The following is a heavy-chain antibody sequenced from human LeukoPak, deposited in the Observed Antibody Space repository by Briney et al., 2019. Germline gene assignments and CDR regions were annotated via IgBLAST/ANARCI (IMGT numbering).Heavy chain of an antibody. V-gene: IGHV1-2*02. CDR2: INPYSGDT. Sequence: ASVKVSCKASGYTFTGYYIHWVRQAPGQGLEWMGWINPYSGDTAYAQKFQGRVTMTRDTSINTAYMELNRLKFDDTAVYYYARGTMNLDSWGQGTLVTVSS. J-gene: IGHJ4*02. CDR3: ARGTMNLDS. D-gene: IGHD3-22*01. CDR1: GYTFTGYY.